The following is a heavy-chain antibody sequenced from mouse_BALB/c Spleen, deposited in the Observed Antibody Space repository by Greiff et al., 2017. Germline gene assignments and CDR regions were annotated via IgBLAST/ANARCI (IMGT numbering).Heavy chain of an antibody. CDR3: ASYDHDGFAY. CDR1: GYSFTGYF. Sequence: VQLQQSGPELVKPGASVKISCKASGYSFTGYFMNWVMQSHGKSLEWIGRINPYNGDTFYNQKFKGKATLTVDKSSSTAHMELRSLASEDSAVYYCASYDHDGFAYWGQGTLVTVSA. CDR2: INPYNGDT. D-gene: IGHD2-4*01. V-gene: IGHV1-20*02. J-gene: IGHJ3*01.